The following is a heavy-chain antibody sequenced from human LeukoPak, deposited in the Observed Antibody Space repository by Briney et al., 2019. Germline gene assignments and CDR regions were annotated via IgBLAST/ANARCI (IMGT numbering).Heavy chain of an antibody. V-gene: IGHV4-59*01. CDR1: GGSISSYY. CDR2: IYYSGST. D-gene: IGHD5-24*01. Sequence: PSETLSLTCTVSGGSISSYYWSWIRQPPGKGLEWIGYIYYSGSTNYNPSLKSRVTISVDTSKNQFSLKLSSVTAADTAVYYCARDLRRRDGCNGNAFDIWGQGTMVTVSS. J-gene: IGHJ3*02. CDR3: ARDLRRRDGCNGNAFDI.